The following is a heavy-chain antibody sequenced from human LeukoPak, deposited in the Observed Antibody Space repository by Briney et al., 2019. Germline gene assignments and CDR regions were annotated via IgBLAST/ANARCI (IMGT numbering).Heavy chain of an antibody. J-gene: IGHJ3*02. Sequence: PGGSLRLSCAASGFTFSSYAMSWVRQAPGKGLELVSAISGSGGSTYYADSVKGRFTISRDNSKNTLYLQMNSLRAEDTAVYYCAKDAGGYYDSSGYFLGAFDIWGQGTMVTVSS. CDR3: AKDAGGYYDSSGYFLGAFDI. V-gene: IGHV3-23*01. D-gene: IGHD3-22*01. CDR2: ISGSGGST. CDR1: GFTFSSYA.